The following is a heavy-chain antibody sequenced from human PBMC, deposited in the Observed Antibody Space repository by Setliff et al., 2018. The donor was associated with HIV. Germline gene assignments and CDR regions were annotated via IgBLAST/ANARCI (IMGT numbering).Heavy chain of an antibody. CDR1: GDSMRNQY. D-gene: IGHD3-22*01. V-gene: IGHV4-59*11. CDR2: IYYDGST. CDR3: ARCSPVSGAYYERAVDN. Sequence: SETLSLTCSVSGDSMRNQYWNWIRQSPGEGLELIGSIYYDGSTSTNANPSFKSRVTFSVDTSKNQFSLKLGSMTAADTAVYFCARCSPVSGAYYERAVDNWGQGTLVTVSS. J-gene: IGHJ4*03.